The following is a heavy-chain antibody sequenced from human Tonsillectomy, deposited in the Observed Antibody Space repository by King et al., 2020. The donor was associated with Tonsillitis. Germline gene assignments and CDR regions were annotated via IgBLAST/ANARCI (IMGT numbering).Heavy chain of an antibody. D-gene: IGHD7-27*01. CDR1: GFTFSSYG. Sequence: VQLVESGGGVVQPGRSLRLSCETSGFTFSSYGMHWVRQAPGQGLEWVATISFDGANTHHTDSVTGRFTISRDNSKNTMYLQMNSLRAEDTAVYYCARERLYNVGWGIDHWGQGTLVTVSS. CDR3: ARERLYNVGWGIDH. CDR2: ISFDGANT. J-gene: IGHJ4*02. V-gene: IGHV3-33*05.